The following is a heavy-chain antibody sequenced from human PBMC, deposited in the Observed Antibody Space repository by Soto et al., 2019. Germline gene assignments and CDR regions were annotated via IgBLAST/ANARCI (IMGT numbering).Heavy chain of an antibody. CDR1: GFTFSSYA. CDR3: AKATVAVVDGFDI. J-gene: IGHJ3*02. Sequence: EVQLLESGGGLVQPGGSLRLSCAASGFTFSSYAMSWVRQAPGKGLEWVSAISGSGGSTYYADSVKGRFTISRDNSKNTLYLQMNSLRAEETAVYYCAKATVAVVDGFDIWGQGTMVNVSS. V-gene: IGHV3-23*01. CDR2: ISGSGGST. D-gene: IGHD6-19*01.